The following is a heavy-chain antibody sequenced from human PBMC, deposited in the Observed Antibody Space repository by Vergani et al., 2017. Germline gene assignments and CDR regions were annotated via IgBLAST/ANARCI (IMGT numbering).Heavy chain of an antibody. CDR3: ARGFYGGNSCFDY. Sequence: VQLQESGPGLVKPSETLSLPCTVSGGPISSYYWSRIRQPPGKGLEWIGYIYYSGSTNYNPSLKSRVTISVDTSKNQFSLKLSSVTAADTDVYYCARGFYGGNSCFDYWGQGTLVTVSS. V-gene: IGHV4-59*01. CDR1: GGPISSYY. D-gene: IGHD4-23*01. CDR2: IYYSGST. J-gene: IGHJ4*02.